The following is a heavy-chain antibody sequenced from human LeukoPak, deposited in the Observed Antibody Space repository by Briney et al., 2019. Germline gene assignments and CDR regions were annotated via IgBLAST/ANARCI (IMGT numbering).Heavy chain of an antibody. D-gene: IGHD6-13*01. V-gene: IGHV4-39*01. CDR2: IYYSGST. CDR1: GGSISSSSYY. CDR3: ARQQLASSSWYPGGYFQH. Sequence: SETLSLTCTVSGGSISSSSYYWGWIRQPPGKGLEWIGSIYYSGSTYYNPSLKSRVTISVDTSENQFSLKLSSVTAADTAVYYCARQQLASSSWYPGGYFQHWGQGTLVTVSS. J-gene: IGHJ1*01.